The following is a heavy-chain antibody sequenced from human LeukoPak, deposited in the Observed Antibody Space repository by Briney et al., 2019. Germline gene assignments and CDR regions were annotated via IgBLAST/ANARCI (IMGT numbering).Heavy chain of an antibody. CDR3: ATTTIRPGY. J-gene: IGHJ4*02. CDR2: ISNSGST. Sequence: SETLSLTCTVSGGSISSSSHYWGWIRQPPGKGLEWIGSISNSGSTYYNPSLKSRVTISVDTSNNQFSLKLSSVTAADTAVYYCATTTIRPGYWGQGTLVTVSS. CDR1: GGSISSSSHY. D-gene: IGHD1-26*01. V-gene: IGHV4-39*07.